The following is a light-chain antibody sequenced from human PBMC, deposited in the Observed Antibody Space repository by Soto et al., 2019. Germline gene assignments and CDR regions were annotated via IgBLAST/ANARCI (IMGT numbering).Light chain of an antibody. CDR2: DAS. J-gene: IGKJ5*01. CDR3: QQRSNWPIT. CDR1: QSVSSSY. V-gene: IGKV3D-20*02. Sequence: EFVLTQSPGTLSLSPGERASLSCRASQSVSSSYLAWYQQIPGQAPRLLIYDASNRATGIPARFSGSGSGTDFTLTISSLEPEDFAVYYCQQRSNWPITFGQGTRLEIK.